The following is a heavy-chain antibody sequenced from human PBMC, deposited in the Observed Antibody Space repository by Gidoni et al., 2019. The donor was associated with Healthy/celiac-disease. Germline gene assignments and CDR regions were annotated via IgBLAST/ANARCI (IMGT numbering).Heavy chain of an antibody. Sequence: QVQLEPSGPGLGKTSQSVSLPGTSSWESFSSNSAAWNCIRQSPSRGLEWLGRTSYRSTLYNDYAVYVKSRISLTPDPSNNQFSLQLTSVPPEDTAVYYCASETVIVANVLLDYLGQVTLFTVSS. CDR2: TSYRSTLYN. D-gene: IGHD5-12*01. CDR3: ASETVIVANVLLDY. V-gene: IGHV6-1*01. J-gene: IGHJ4*02. CDR1: WESFSSNSAA.